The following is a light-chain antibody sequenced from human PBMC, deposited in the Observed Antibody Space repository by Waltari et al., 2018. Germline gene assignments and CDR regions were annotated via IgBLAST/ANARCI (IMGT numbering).Light chain of an antibody. CDR3: QQYNISPYT. J-gene: IGKJ2*01. CDR2: KSF. V-gene: IGKV1-5*03. CDR1: QSISNW. Sequence: DIQMTQSPSTLSASVGDRVTIPCRARQSISNWLAWYQQKPGKAPKVLIYKSFSLQSGVPSRFSGSGSETEFTLTISSLQPDDFATYYCQQYNISPYTFGQGTTLEI.